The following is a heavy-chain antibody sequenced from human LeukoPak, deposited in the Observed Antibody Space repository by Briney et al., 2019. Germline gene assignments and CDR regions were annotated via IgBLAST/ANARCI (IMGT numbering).Heavy chain of an antibody. CDR3: ARGIAAAGGTASDY. CDR2: IYYSGST. Sequence: SETLSLTCTVSGGSISSSTYYWGWIRQPPGKGLDWIGYIYYSGSTDYNPSLKSRVTILVDTSKNQFSLKLSSVTAADTAVYYCARGIAAAGGTASDYWGQGALVTVSS. CDR1: GGSISSSTYY. D-gene: IGHD6-13*01. V-gene: IGHV4-61*05. J-gene: IGHJ4*02.